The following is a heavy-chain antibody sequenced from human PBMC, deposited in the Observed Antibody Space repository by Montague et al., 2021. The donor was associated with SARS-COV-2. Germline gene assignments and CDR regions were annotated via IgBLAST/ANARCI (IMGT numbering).Heavy chain of an antibody. CDR3: ARTSIPAAGTGFEI. J-gene: IGHJ3*02. CDR1: GFSLSTSGMC. Sequence: PALVKPTQTLTLTCTFSGFSLSTSGMCVSWIRQPPGKALEWLARIYWDDYKYYSPSLKTRRTLSKDTSKNQVVLTMTNMDPVDTATYYCARTSIPAAGTGFEIWGQGTMVTVSS. D-gene: IGHD6-13*01. V-gene: IGHV2-70*11. CDR2: IYWDDYK.